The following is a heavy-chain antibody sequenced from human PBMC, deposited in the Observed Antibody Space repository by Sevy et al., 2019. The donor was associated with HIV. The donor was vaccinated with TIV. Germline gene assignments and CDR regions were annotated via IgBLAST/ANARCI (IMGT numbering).Heavy chain of an antibody. CDR3: ARGLGPYCSGGSCFFDY. CDR1: GGSISSYY. D-gene: IGHD2-15*01. CDR2: IYYSGST. Sequence: SETLSLTCTVSGGSISSYYWSWIRQPPGKGLEGIGYIYYSGSTNYNPSLKSRVTISVDTSKNQFSLKLSSVTAADTAVYYCARGLGPYCSGGSCFFDYWGQGTLVTVSS. J-gene: IGHJ4*02. V-gene: IGHV4-59*01.